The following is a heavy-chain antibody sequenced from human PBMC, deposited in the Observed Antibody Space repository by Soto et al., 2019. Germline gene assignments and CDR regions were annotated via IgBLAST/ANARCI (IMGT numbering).Heavy chain of an antibody. Sequence: ASVKVSCKASGGTFSSYAISWVRQAPGQGLEWMGGIIPIFGTANYAQKFQGRVTITADESTSTAYMELSSLRSEDTAVYYCAVRDDSRVYNTGGGREPRVTVSS. D-gene: IGHD3-22*01. V-gene: IGHV1-69*13. J-gene: IGHJ4*02. CDR2: IIPIFGTA. CDR3: AVRDDSRVYNTG. CDR1: GGTFSSYA.